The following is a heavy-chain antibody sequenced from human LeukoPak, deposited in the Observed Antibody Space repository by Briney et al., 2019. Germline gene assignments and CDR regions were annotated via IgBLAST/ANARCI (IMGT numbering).Heavy chain of an antibody. CDR2: IYTRGST. Sequence: SETLSLTCTVSGGSISNYYWSWIRQPAGKGLEWIGRIYTRGSTNYTPSLKSRVTMSVDTSKNQFSLKLSSVTASDTAVYYCARGRYCSADICSGGDAFDTWGQGTMVSVSS. D-gene: IGHD2-15*01. V-gene: IGHV4-4*07. CDR3: ARGRYCSADICSGGDAFDT. CDR1: GGSISNYY. J-gene: IGHJ3*02.